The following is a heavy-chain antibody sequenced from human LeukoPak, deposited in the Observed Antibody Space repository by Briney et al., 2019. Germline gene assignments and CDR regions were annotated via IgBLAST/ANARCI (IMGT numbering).Heavy chain of an antibody. V-gene: IGHV4-34*01. CDR2: INHSGST. D-gene: IGHD2/OR15-2a*01. J-gene: IGHJ2*01. CDR3: AKESNSSDNWHFGL. CDR1: GGSFSGYY. Sequence: PSETLSLTCAVYGGSFSGYYWSWIRQPPGKGLEWIGEINHSGSTNYNPSLKSRVTISVDTSKNQFSLKLSSVTAADTAVYYCAKESNSSDNWHFGLWGRGTLVTVSS.